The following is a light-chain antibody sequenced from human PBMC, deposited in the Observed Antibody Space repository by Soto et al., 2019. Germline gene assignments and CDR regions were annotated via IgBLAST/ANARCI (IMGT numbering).Light chain of an antibody. V-gene: IGKV1-5*03. CDR3: QQYNSYRT. CDR2: KAS. CDR1: QSISSW. Sequence: DIQMTQSPSTLSASVGDRVTITCRASQSISSWLAWYQQKPGKAPKLLIYKASSLESGVPSRFSGSASGTEVPLTISSLQPDDFGTYYCQQYNSYRTFGQGTKVEIK. J-gene: IGKJ1*01.